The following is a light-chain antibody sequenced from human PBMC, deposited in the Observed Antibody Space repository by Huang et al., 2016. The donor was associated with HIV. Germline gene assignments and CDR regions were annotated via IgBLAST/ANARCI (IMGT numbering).Light chain of an antibody. CDR1: QSISSY. Sequence: DIQMTQSPSSLSASVGDRVTITCRASQSISSYLNWYQQKPGTAPKVLIYAATSLQSGDPSRFSGSGAGTDFTLTINNLQPEDSATYYCQQTYITPLTFGQGTKLEIK. V-gene: IGKV1-39*01. J-gene: IGKJ2*01. CDR3: QQTYITPLT. CDR2: AAT.